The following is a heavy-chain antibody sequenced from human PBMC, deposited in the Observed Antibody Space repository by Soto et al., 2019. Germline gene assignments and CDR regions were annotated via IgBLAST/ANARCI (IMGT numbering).Heavy chain of an antibody. Sequence: SETLSLTCTVSGGSITNYYYSWIRQPPGKGLEWIGYIFHTGTTSYNPSLKSRITLSVDTSQSQFSLKLNSVTAADTAVFYCTTEAYDNSGSLAFDIWGPGTLVPVSS. CDR1: GGSITNYY. V-gene: IGHV4-59*08. CDR2: IFHTGTT. CDR3: TTEAYDNSGSLAFDI. D-gene: IGHD3-22*01. J-gene: IGHJ3*02.